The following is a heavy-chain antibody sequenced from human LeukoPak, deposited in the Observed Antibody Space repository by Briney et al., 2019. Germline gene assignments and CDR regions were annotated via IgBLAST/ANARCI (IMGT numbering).Heavy chain of an antibody. Sequence: SETLSLTCTVSGGSISSYYWSWIRQPSGKGLEWIGYIYYSGSTNYNPSLKSRVTISVDTSKNQFSLKLSSVTAADTAVYYCARHKAAAAALDYWGQGTLVTVSS. CDR3: ARHKAAAAALDY. CDR2: IYYSGST. CDR1: GGSISSYY. V-gene: IGHV4-59*08. D-gene: IGHD6-13*01. J-gene: IGHJ4*02.